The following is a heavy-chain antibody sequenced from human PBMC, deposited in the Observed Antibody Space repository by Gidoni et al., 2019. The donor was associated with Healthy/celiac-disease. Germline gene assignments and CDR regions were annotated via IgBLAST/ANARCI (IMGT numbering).Heavy chain of an antibody. CDR3: ARETISGWYSSVDY. D-gene: IGHD6-19*01. J-gene: IGHJ4*02. Sequence: EVQLVESGGGLVQPGGSLRPACAASGFTFSSYSMNWVRQAPGKGLEWVSYISSSSSTIYYADSVKGRFTISRDNAKNSLYLQMNSLRDEDTAVYYCARETISGWYSSVDYWGQGTLVTVSS. CDR2: ISSSSSTI. V-gene: IGHV3-48*02. CDR1: GFTFSSYS.